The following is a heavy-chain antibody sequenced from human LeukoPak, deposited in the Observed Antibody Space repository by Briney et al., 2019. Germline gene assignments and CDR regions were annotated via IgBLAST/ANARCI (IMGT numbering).Heavy chain of an antibody. D-gene: IGHD6-13*01. CDR3: ATESSSSWYGLNRNYFDY. V-gene: IGHV1-24*01. J-gene: IGHJ4*02. CDR2: FDPEDGET. Sequence: ASVKVSCKVSGYTLTRLSMHWVRQAPGKGLEWMGGFDPEDGETIYAQKFQGRVTMTEDTSTDTAYMELSSLRSEDTAVYYCATESSSSWYGLNRNYFDYWGQGTLVTVSS. CDR1: GYTLTRLS.